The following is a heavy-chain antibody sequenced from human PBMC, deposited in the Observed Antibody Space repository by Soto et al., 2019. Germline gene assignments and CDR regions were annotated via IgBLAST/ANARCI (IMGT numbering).Heavy chain of an antibody. CDR2: INHSGST. J-gene: IGHJ4*02. V-gene: IGHV4-34*01. Sequence: QVQLQQWGAGLLKPSETLSLTCAVYGGSFSGYYWSWIRQPPGKGLEWIGEINHSGSTNYNPSLKSRVTISVDTSKNQFSLKLSSVTAADTAVYYCARGLQALSRGAYWGQGTLVTVSS. CDR3: ARGLQALSRGAY. CDR1: GGSFSGYY.